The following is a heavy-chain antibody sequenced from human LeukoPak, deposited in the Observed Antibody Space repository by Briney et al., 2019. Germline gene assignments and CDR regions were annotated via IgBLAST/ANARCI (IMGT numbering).Heavy chain of an antibody. CDR1: GYTFTSHY. Sequence: ASVKVSCKASGYTFTSHYMQWVRQAPGQGLEWMGIMNPSGGSTAYAQKFQGRVTMTRDTSTSTVYMELSSLRSEDTAVYYCARGGMGIQLWPFDYWGQGTLVTVSP. CDR3: ARGGMGIQLWPFDY. J-gene: IGHJ4*02. D-gene: IGHD5-18*01. CDR2: MNPSGGST. V-gene: IGHV1-46*01.